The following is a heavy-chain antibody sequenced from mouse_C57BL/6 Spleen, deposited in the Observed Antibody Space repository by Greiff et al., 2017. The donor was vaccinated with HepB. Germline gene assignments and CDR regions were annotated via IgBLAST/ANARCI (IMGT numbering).Heavy chain of an antibody. J-gene: IGHJ4*01. D-gene: IGHD1-1*01. CDR1: GYAFSSYW. Sequence: VQLVESGAELVKPGASVKISCKASGYAFSSYWMNWVKQRPGKGLEWIGQIYPGDGDTNYNGKFKGKATLTADKSSSTAYMQLSSLTSEDSAVYFCARQTTVAMDYWGQGTSVTVSS. V-gene: IGHV1-80*01. CDR2: IYPGDGDT. CDR3: ARQTTVAMDY.